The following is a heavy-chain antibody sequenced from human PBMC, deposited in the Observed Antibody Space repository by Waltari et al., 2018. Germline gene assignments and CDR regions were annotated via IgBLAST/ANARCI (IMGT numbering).Heavy chain of an antibody. D-gene: IGHD2-2*02. Sequence: EVQLVDSGGGLVQPGGSLRLSFSASGFPYRNYPMTWVRQAPGKGLEWVSSISSTGGTIHYAASVKGRFTISRDDSKNTLYLQMHNLRAEDTAVYYCAKGAQYQLLYFYFDSWGQGTLVTVSS. V-gene: IGHV3-23*04. CDR1: GFPYRNYP. J-gene: IGHJ4*02. CDR3: AKGAQYQLLYFYFDS. CDR2: ISSTGGTI.